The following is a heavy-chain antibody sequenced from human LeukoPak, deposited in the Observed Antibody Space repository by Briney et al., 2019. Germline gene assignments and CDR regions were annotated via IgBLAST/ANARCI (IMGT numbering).Heavy chain of an antibody. D-gene: IGHD2-2*03. J-gene: IGHJ4*02. V-gene: IGHV3-21*04. Sequence: GGSLRLSCAASGFTFSSYSMNWVRQAPGKGLEWVSSISSSSSYIYYADSVKGRFTISRDNSKNTLYLQMNSLRAEDTAVYYCAKDGYCSSTSCLPGYFDYWGQGTLVTVSS. CDR1: GFTFSSYS. CDR3: AKDGYCSSTSCLPGYFDY. CDR2: ISSSSSYI.